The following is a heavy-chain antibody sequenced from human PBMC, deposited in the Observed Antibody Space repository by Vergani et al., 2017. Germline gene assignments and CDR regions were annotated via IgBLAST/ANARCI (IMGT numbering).Heavy chain of an antibody. J-gene: IGHJ5*02. CDR3: ATASGSSGYYSHNXFDP. D-gene: IGHD3-22*01. Sequence: QVQLVQSGAEVKKPGASVKVSCKVSGYTLTELSMHWVRQAPGKGLEWMGGFDPEDGETIYAQKFQGRVTMTEDTSTDTAYMELSSLRSEDTAVDYCATASGSSGYYSHNXFDPWGQGTLVTVSS. V-gene: IGHV1-24*01. CDR2: FDPEDGET. CDR1: GYTLTELS.